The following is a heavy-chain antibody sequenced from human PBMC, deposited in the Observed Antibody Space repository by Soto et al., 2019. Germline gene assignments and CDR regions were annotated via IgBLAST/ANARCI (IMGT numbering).Heavy chain of an antibody. V-gene: IGHV4-59*01. CDR2: IYYSGST. CDR3: ARDADISGYYPSGQYFQH. D-gene: IGHD3-22*01. CDR1: GGSISSYY. J-gene: IGHJ1*01. Sequence: SETLSLTCTVSGGSISSYYWSWIRQPPGKGLEWIGYIYYSGSTNYNPSLKSRVTISVDTSKNQFSLKLSSVTAADTAVYYCARDADISGYYPSGQYFQHWGQGTLVTVSS.